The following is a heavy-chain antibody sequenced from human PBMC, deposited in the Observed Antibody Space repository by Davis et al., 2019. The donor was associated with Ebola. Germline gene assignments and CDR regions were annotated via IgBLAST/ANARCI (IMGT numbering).Heavy chain of an antibody. D-gene: IGHD5-12*01. V-gene: IGHV3-21*01. Sequence: PGGSLRLSCAASGFTFDVYTMNWVRQGPGKGLEWVASISNGGAYIFYADSVKGHFTISRDNAKKFLYLQMDRLRVEDTGTYFCARVYSGYDWGQGTQVVVSS. CDR2: ISNGGAYI. CDR1: GFTFDVYT. CDR3: ARVYSGYD. J-gene: IGHJ4*02.